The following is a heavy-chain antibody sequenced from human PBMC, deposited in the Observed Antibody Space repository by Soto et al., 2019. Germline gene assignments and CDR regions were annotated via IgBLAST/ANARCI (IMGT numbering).Heavy chain of an antibody. V-gene: IGHV4-59*11. CDR1: GGSINNHY. D-gene: IGHD7-27*01. CDR3: ARANWYSEY. J-gene: IGHJ4*02. CDR2: VYYTGST. Sequence: QVHLQESGPGLVKPSETLSLTCSVSGGSINNHYCSWIRQPPGKGLGWIGYVYYTGSTNYNPSLKSRVTMSVDTSKNQFSLNLTSLTAADTAIYYCARANWYSEYWGQGTLVTVSS.